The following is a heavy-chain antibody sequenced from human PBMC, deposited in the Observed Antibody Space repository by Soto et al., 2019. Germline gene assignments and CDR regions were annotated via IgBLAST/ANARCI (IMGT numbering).Heavy chain of an antibody. J-gene: IGHJ4*02. CDR3: ARRYHLHFDY. Sequence: QLQLQVSGPGLVKPSETLSLPCPVSGGSISRSSSYWGWLRQPPGKGLEWLGSLYYSGSTYYNPSPKSRVTISVDTAKNQFSLKLSSVTAADTAVYYCARRYHLHFDYWGQGTLVTVSS. CDR1: GGSISRSSSY. D-gene: IGHD2-2*01. CDR2: LYYSGST. V-gene: IGHV4-39*01.